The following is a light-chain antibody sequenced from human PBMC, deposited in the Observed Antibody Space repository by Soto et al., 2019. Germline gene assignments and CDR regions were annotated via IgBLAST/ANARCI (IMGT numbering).Light chain of an antibody. V-gene: IGLV3-21*02. CDR1: NIDSRT. Sequence: SYQLTQPPTVSVTPGHTSTISCGENNIDSRTVHWYRQKPGQAPLLVVYDNSFRPSGIPNRFSGSNSGNTATLTISRVEAGDEADYYCQVWDNVDDHIYVFGTGTKVTVL. CDR3: QVWDNVDDHIYV. CDR2: DNS. J-gene: IGLJ1*01.